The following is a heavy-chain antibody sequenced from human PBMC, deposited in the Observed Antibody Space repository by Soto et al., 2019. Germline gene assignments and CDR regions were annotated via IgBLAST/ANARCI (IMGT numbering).Heavy chain of an antibody. D-gene: IGHD3-22*01. J-gene: IGHJ6*02. V-gene: IGHV4-31*03. CDR3: ARSYDSSGIKDRYYYYGMDV. Sequence: QVQLQESGPGLVKPSQTLSLTCTVSGGSISSGGYYWSWIRQHPGKGLEWIGYIYYSGSTYYNPSLKSRVTISVDTSKNQFSLKLSSVTAADTAVYYCARSYDSSGIKDRYYYYGMDVWGQGTTVTVSS. CDR1: GGSISSGGYY. CDR2: IYYSGST.